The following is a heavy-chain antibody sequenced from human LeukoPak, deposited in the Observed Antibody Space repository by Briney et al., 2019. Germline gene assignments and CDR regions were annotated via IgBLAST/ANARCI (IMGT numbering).Heavy chain of an antibody. D-gene: IGHD5-24*01. CDR3: ARAWLGLTGDGYTADNWFDP. CDR1: GYTFTGYY. Sequence: WASVTVSCKASGYTFTGYYMHWVRQAPGQGLEWMGRINPNSGGTNYAQKLQGRVTMTTDTSTSTAYMELRSLRSDDTAVYYCARAWLGLTGDGYTADNWFDPWGQGTLVTVSS. CDR2: INPNSGGT. V-gene: IGHV1-2*06. J-gene: IGHJ5*02.